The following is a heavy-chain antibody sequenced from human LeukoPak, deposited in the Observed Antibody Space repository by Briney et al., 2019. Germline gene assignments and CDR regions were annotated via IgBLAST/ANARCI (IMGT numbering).Heavy chain of an antibody. Sequence: GASVTVSCKASGGTFSSYAISWVRQAPGQGLEWMGRIIPILGIANYAQKFQGRVTITADKSTSTAYMELSSLRSEDTAVYYCASKRGTAMALDYWGQGTLVTVSS. D-gene: IGHD5-18*01. CDR3: ASKRGTAMALDY. V-gene: IGHV1-69*04. CDR2: IIPILGIA. CDR1: GGTFSSYA. J-gene: IGHJ4*02.